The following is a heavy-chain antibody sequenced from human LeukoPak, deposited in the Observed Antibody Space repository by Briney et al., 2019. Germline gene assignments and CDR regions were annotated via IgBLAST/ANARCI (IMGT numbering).Heavy chain of an antibody. CDR2: IYSGGST. D-gene: IGHD1-26*01. CDR1: GFTVSSNY. CDR3: ARDLGGSPFDY. J-gene: IGHJ4*02. Sequence: GGSLRLSCAASGFTVSSNYMSWVRQAPGKGLEWVSVIYSGGSTYYADSVKGRFTISRDNSKNMLYLQMNSLRAEDMAVYYCARDLGGSPFDYWGQGTLVTVSS. V-gene: IGHV3-53*01.